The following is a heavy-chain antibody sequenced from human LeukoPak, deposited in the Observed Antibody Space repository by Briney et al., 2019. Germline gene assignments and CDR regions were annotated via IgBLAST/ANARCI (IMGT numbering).Heavy chain of an antibody. Sequence: SETLSLTCTVSGGSISSYYWSWIRQPPGKGLEWIGYIYYSGSTSYNPSLKSRVTISVDTSKNQFSLKLSSVTAADTAVYYCARVGSGWTLMYYFDYWGQGTLVTVSS. CDR2: IYYSGST. D-gene: IGHD6-19*01. CDR3: ARVGSGWTLMYYFDY. J-gene: IGHJ4*02. CDR1: GGSISSYY. V-gene: IGHV4-59*01.